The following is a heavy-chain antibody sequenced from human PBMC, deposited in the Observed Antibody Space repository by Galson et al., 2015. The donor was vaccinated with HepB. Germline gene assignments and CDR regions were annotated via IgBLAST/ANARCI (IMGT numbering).Heavy chain of an antibody. D-gene: IGHD3-22*01. CDR3: ARYSGYYYLVDY. J-gene: IGHJ4*02. V-gene: IGHV1-2*02. CDR1: GYTFTGYY. CDR2: INPNSGGT. Sequence: SVKVSCKASGYTFTGYYMHWVRQAPGQGLEWMGWINPNSGGTNYAQKFQGRVTMTRDTSISTAYMELSRLRSDDTAVYYCARYSGYYYLVDYWGQGTLVTVSS.